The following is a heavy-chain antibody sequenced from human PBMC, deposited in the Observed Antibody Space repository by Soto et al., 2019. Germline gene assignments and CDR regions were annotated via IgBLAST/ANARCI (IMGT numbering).Heavy chain of an antibody. CDR2: FFSDAER. J-gene: IGHJ6*02. CDR3: ARMDGDYNYYAMDV. V-gene: IGHV2-26*01. CDR1: GFSLSNPRMG. Sequence: QVTLKESGPVLVNPTETLTLTCTVSGFSLSNPRMGVSWIRQPPGKPLEWLAHFFSDAERSYSASMQSRLTMSTHTSGSQVVLTMTNMDPVDTATYFCARMDGDYNYYAMDVWGQGTTVTVSS. D-gene: IGHD4-17*01.